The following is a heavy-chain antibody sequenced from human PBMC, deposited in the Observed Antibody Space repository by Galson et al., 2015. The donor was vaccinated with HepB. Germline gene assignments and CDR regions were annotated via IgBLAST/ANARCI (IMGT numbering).Heavy chain of an antibody. J-gene: IGHJ4*02. D-gene: IGHD4/OR15-4a*01. Sequence: PALVKPTQTLTLTCTFSGLSLTTGGLGVGWIRQPPGKALEWLALIYWDDDKRYSPSLNNRVTITKDTSKKQVVLTVTNMDPVDTGTYYCAERRLGAPKYWGQGILITVSS. V-gene: IGHV2-5*02. CDR2: IYWDDDK. CDR3: AERRLGAPKY. CDR1: GLSLTTGGLG.